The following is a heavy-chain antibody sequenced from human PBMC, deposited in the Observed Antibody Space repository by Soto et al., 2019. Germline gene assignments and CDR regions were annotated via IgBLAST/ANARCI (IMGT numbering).Heavy chain of an antibody. J-gene: IGHJ4*02. CDR2: INNDGSST. V-gene: IGHV3-74*01. Sequence: EVQLVESGGGLVQPGGSLRLSCAVSGFTFSSYSMPWVRQATGKGLVWVSRINNDGSSTSYADSVKGRFTISRDNAKNTLYQQMNSLTAEATAVYYCARVRCSSTSCFWGGVDYWGQGTLVTVSS. CDR3: ARVRCSSTSCFWGGVDY. CDR1: GFTFSSYS. D-gene: IGHD2-2*01.